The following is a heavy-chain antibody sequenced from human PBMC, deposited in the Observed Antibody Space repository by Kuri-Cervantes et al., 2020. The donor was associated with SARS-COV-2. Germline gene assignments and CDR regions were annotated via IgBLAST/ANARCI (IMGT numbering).Heavy chain of an antibody. CDR2: IYYSGST. CDR3: ARDTSAYQNYYYYYGVDV. D-gene: IGHD2-2*01. V-gene: IGHV4-61*01. CDR1: GDSVTNSHYS. Sequence: SETLSLTCTVSGDSVTNSHYSWSWIRQPPGKGLEWIGYIYYSGSTNYSPSLQNRVSILIDTSKNQFSLRLTSVTAADTAVYYCARDTSAYQNYYYYYGVDVWGQGTTVTVSS. J-gene: IGHJ6*02.